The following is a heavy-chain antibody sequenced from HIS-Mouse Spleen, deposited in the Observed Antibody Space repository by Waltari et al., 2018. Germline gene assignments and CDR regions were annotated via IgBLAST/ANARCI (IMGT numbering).Heavy chain of an antibody. CDR3: AREIPYSSSWYDWYFDL. CDR2: IYYSGST. CDR1: GGSIRSSSYS. D-gene: IGHD6-13*01. Sequence: QLQLQESGPGLVKPSETLSLTCTVSGGSIRSSSYSWGWIRPPPGKGLECIGSIYYSGSTYYNPSLKSRVTISVDTSKNQFSLKLSSVTAADTAVYYCAREIPYSSSWYDWYFDLWGRGTLVTVSS. J-gene: IGHJ2*01. V-gene: IGHV4-39*07.